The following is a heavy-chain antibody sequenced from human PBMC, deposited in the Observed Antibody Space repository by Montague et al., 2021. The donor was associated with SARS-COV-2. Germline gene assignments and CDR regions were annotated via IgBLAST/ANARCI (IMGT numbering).Heavy chain of an antibody. J-gene: IGHJ5*01. CDR2: MSHSGTS. CDR1: GGSISSSNW. V-gene: IGHV4-4*02. CDR3: ARRGVLDFYESAGYKYIWWFDS. Sequence: SETLSLTCAVSGGSISSSNWWSWVRQPPGKGLGWIGGMSHSGTSYYNLSLNTRATISVDTSRNQSSLRLTSVTAADTASYFCARRGVLDFYESAGYKYIWWFDSWGQGILATVSP. D-gene: IGHD3-22*01.